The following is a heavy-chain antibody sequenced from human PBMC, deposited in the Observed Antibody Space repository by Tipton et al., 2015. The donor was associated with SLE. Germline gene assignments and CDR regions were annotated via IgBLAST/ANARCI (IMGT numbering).Heavy chain of an antibody. V-gene: IGHV3-7*01. CDR1: GFTFSSHW. J-gene: IGHJ3*02. CDR2: TKEDGSEK. Sequence: SLRLSCVASGFTFSSHWMTWVRQAPGKGPEWVASTKEDGSEKKYVDSVKGRFTISRDNAQNSLYLQMDSLRAEDTAVYYCARDLWNPDIWGQGTMVTVSS. D-gene: IGHD1-1*01. CDR3: ARDLWNPDI.